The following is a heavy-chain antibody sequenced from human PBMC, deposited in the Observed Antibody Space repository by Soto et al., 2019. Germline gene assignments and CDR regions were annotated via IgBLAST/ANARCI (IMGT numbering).Heavy chain of an antibody. D-gene: IGHD3-22*01. CDR2: ISAYNGNT. J-gene: IGHJ5*02. V-gene: IGHV1-18*01. CDR3: ARVEYYYDSSGYIWFDP. CDR1: GYTFTSYG. Sequence: ASVKVSCKASGYTFTSYGISWVRQAPGQGLEWMGWISAYNGNTNYAQKLQGRVTMTTDTSTSTAYMELRSLRSDDTAVYYCARVEYYYDSSGYIWFDPWGQGTLVTVSS.